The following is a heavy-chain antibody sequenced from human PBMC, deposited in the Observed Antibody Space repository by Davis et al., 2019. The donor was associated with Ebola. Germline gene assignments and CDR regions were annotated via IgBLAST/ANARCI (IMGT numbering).Heavy chain of an antibody. CDR2: IYTSGST. CDR1: GGSISSYY. Sequence: PSETLSLTCTVSGGSISSYYWSWIRQPAGKGLEWIGHIYTSGSTNYNPSLKSRVTISVDTSKNQFSLELSSVTAADTAVYYCARDSSSLYYFDYWGQGTLVTVSS. CDR3: ARDSSSLYYFDY. V-gene: IGHV4-4*07. J-gene: IGHJ4*02. D-gene: IGHD6-13*01.